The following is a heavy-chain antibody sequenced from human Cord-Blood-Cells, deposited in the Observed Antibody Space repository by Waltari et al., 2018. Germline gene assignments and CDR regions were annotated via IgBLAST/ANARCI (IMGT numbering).Heavy chain of an antibody. Sequence: QVQLQQWGAGLLKPSETLSLTCAVYGGSFSGYYWSWIRQPPGKGLEWIGEINHSGSTNYNPSLKSRVTISVDTSKNQFSLKLSSVTAADTAVYCCARGGGTSEWYNWFDPWGQGTLVTVSS. CDR2: INHSGST. CDR3: ARGGGTSEWYNWFDP. CDR1: GGSFSGYY. V-gene: IGHV4-34*01. J-gene: IGHJ5*02. D-gene: IGHD3-3*01.